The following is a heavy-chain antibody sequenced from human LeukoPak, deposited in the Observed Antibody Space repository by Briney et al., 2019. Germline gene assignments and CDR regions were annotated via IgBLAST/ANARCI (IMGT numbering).Heavy chain of an antibody. D-gene: IGHD2-2*01. CDR3: ARERDIVPDY. Sequence: GGSLRLSCAASGFTFDDYAMHWVRQAPGKGLEWVSGISWNSGSIGYADSVKGRFTISRDNAKNSLYLQMNSLRAEDTAVYYCARERDIVPDYWGQGTLVTVSS. J-gene: IGHJ4*02. V-gene: IGHV3-9*01. CDR2: ISWNSGSI. CDR1: GFTFDDYA.